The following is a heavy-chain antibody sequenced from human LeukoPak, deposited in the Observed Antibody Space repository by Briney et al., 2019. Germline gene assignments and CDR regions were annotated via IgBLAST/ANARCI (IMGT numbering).Heavy chain of an antibody. V-gene: IGHV1-2*02. D-gene: IGHD3-22*01. CDR3: AREFDSSGSSYDY. J-gene: IGHJ4*02. CDR2: ITPNSGGT. CDR1: GYTFTDYY. Sequence: GASVKVSCKASGYTFTDYYMHWVRQAPGQGLEWMGWITPNSGGTNYAQRFQGRVTMTRDTSISTAYMELSRLRSDDTALYYCAREFDSSGSSYDYWGQGTLVTVSS.